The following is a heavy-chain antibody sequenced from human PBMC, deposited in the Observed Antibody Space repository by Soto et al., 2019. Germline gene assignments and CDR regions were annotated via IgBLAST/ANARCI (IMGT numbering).Heavy chain of an antibody. J-gene: IGHJ5*02. D-gene: IGHD6-6*01. V-gene: IGHV1-46*03. CDR1: GYTFTSYY. CDR3: PKDSSSRWFDP. CDR2: INPSGGST. Sequence: ASVKVSFKASGYTFTSYYMHWVRQAPGQGLEWMGIINPSGGSTSYAQKFQGRVTMTRDTSTSTVYMELSSLRSEDTAVYYCPKDSSSRWFDPWGQGTLVTVS.